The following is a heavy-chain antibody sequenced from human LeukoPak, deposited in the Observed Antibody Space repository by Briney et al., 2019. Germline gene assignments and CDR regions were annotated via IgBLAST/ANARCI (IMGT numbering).Heavy chain of an antibody. J-gene: IGHJ4*02. CDR1: GFTFSTYW. D-gene: IGHD2-15*01. CDR2: IHQDGNEK. CDR3: ARGDKFSGDY. Sequence: PGGSLRLSXAASGFTFSTYWMSWVCQAPGKGLEWVANIHQDGNEKYYVDSVKGRFTISRDNAKNSLYLQMNSLRAEDTAVYYCARGDKFSGDYWGQGTLVTVSS. V-gene: IGHV3-7*04.